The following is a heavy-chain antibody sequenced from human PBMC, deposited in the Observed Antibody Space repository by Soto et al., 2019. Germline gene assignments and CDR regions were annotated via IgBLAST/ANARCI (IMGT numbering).Heavy chain of an antibody. CDR3: ASSTQYYDSFDSDYFQN. J-gene: IGHJ1*01. Sequence: SVKVSCKPSAYSFTTHSMHWVRQAPGQRLEWMGWINAGNGNTKYSQKFQGRVTITRDTSARTAYMELSSLISEDTDVYYCASSTQYYDSFDSDYFQNWGQGTLVPASS. D-gene: IGHD3-3*01. V-gene: IGHV1-3*01. CDR1: AYSFTTHS. CDR2: INAGNGNT.